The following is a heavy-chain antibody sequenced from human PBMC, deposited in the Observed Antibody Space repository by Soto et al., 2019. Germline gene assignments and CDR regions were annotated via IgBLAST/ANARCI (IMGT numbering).Heavy chain of an antibody. D-gene: IGHD2-2*01. CDR3: ARDDAGYERPFDH. CDR1: GGSVSSGSYY. V-gene: IGHV4-61*01. Sequence: QVQLQESGPGLVKPSETLSLTCTVSGGSVSSGSYYWSWIRQPPGKGLEWTGYIYYSGSTNYNPSLKSRVTISVDTSKNQFSLKLSSVTAADTAVYYCARDDAGYERPFDHWGQGTLVTVSS. CDR2: IYYSGST. J-gene: IGHJ4*02.